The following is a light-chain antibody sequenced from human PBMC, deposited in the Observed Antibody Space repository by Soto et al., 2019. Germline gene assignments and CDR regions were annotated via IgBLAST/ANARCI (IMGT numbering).Light chain of an antibody. J-gene: IGKJ2*01. V-gene: IGKV1-39*01. Sequence: DIQMTQSPSSLSASVGDRVTITCRASQSISSYLNWYQQKPGKAPKLLIYAASSLQSGVPSRFSGSGSGTDFTLTISSLQPEDFATYYCQRSYSTPQPFGQGTKLEIK. CDR2: AAS. CDR1: QSISSY. CDR3: QRSYSTPQP.